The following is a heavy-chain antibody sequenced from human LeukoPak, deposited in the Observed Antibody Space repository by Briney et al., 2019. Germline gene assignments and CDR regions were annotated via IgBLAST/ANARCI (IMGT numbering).Heavy chain of an antibody. D-gene: IGHD1-26*01. CDR2: IRYDGSNK. V-gene: IGHV3-30*02. CDR3: ANSGIVGATTLDY. Sequence: GGSLRLSCAASGFTFSSYGMHWVRQAPGKGLEWAAFIRYDGSNKYYADSVKGRFTISRDNSKNTLYLQMNSLRAEDTAVYYCANSGIVGATTLDYWGQGTLVTVSS. J-gene: IGHJ4*02. CDR1: GFTFSSYG.